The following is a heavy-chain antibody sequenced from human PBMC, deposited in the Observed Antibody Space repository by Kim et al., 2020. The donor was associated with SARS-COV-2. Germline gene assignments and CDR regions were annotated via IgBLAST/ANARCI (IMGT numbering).Heavy chain of an antibody. J-gene: IGHJ4*02. Sequence: GGSLRLSCAASGFTFSSYGMHWVRQAPGKGLEWVAVISYDENNKYYGDSVKGRFTISRDNSKNTLYLQMNSLRVEDTAVYYCAKDTGSGYSYGYAHFDYWGQETLVTVSS. V-gene: IGHV3-30*18. CDR3: AKDTGSGYSYGYAHFDY. CDR2: ISYDENNK. D-gene: IGHD5-18*01. CDR1: GFTFSSYG.